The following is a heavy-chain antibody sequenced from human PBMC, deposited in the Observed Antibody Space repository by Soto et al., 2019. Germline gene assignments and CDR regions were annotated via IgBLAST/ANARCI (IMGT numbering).Heavy chain of an antibody. CDR2: IKEEESEI. CDR1: GFTLSYW. CDR3: ASPRAVTSGWDR. Sequence: EVQLVQSGGGLVQPGGSLRLSCTPSGFTLSYWMSWVRQAPGKGLEWVANIKEEESEIQYVDSVKGRFTISRDTAKNSLYLEMNRLRVEDTAVYYCASPRAVTSGWDRWGQGTLVTVSS. D-gene: IGHD4-17*01. V-gene: IGHV3-7*01. J-gene: IGHJ5*02.